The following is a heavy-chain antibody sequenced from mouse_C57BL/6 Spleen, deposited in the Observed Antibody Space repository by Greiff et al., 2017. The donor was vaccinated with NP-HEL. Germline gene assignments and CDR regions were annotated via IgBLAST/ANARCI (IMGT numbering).Heavy chain of an antibody. D-gene: IGHD1-1*01. CDR1: GYTFTDYY. Sequence: VQLQQSGPELVKPGASVKISCKASGYTFTDYYINWVKQRPGQGLEWIGWIFPGSGSTYYNEKFEGKATLTVDKSSSTAYMLLSSLTSEDSAVYFCAGKDYYGSSYFDYWGQGTTLTVSS. V-gene: IGHV1-75*01. CDR2: IFPGSGST. CDR3: AGKDYYGSSYFDY. J-gene: IGHJ2*01.